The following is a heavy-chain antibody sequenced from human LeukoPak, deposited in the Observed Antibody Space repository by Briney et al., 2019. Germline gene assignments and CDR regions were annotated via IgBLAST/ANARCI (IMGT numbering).Heavy chain of an antibody. D-gene: IGHD6-13*01. CDR1: GFTFSSYA. CDR2: ISYDGSNK. CDR3: AREGSSSWYFNYYGMDV. J-gene: IGHJ6*02. V-gene: IGHV3-30-3*01. Sequence: PGGSLRLSCAASGFTFSSYAMHWVRQAPGKGLEWVAVISYDGSNKYYADSVKGRFTISRDNSKNTLYLQMNSLRAEDTAVYYCAREGSSSWYFNYYGMDVWGQGTTVTVSS.